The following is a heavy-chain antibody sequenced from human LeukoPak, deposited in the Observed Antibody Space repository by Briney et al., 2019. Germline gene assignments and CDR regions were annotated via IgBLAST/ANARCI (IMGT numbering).Heavy chain of an antibody. CDR3: AKGVGYCSGGSCSLFDY. Sequence: GGSLRLSCAASGFTFSSYAMSWVRQAPGKGLEWVSATSGSGGSTYYADSVKGRFTISRDNSKNTLYLQMNSLRAEDTAVYYCAKGVGYCSGGSCSLFDYWGQGTLVTVSS. J-gene: IGHJ4*02. V-gene: IGHV3-23*01. D-gene: IGHD2-15*01. CDR1: GFTFSSYA. CDR2: TSGSGGST.